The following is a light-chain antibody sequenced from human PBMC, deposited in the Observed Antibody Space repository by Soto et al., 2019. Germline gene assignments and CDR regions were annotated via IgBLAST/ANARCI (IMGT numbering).Light chain of an antibody. CDR2: KAS. CDR1: QSISSW. J-gene: IGKJ1*01. Sequence: DIQMTQSPATLSSSVGERFTITCRASQSISSWLAWYQQKPGKAPKLLIYKASSLESGVPSRFSGSGSGTEFTLTISSLQPDDFATYYCQQYNSYRTWTFGQGTKVDNK. CDR3: QQYNSYRTWT. V-gene: IGKV1-5*03.